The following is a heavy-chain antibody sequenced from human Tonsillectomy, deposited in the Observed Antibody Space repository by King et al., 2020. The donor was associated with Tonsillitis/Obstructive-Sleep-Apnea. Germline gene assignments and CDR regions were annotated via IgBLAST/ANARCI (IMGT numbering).Heavy chain of an antibody. CDR3: ARIRKRWLQCLYWGMDV. CDR1: GGSFSGYY. V-gene: IGHV4-34*01. Sequence: HVQLQQWGAGLLKPSETLSLTCAVYGGSFSGYYWSWIRQPPGKGLEWIGEINHSGSTNYNPSLKSRVTISVDTSKNQFSLKLSSVTAADTAVYYCARIRKRWLQCLYWGMDVWGQGTTVTVSS. D-gene: IGHD5-24*01. J-gene: IGHJ6*02. CDR2: INHSGST.